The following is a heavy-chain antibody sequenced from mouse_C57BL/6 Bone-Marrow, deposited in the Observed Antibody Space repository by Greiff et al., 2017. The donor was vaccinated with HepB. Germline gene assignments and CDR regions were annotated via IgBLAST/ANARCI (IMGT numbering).Heavy chain of an antibody. D-gene: IGHD1-1*01. CDR3: ARDYYGMDYAMDY. Sequence: QVQLQQSGAELAKPGASVKLSCKASGYTFTSYWMHWVKQRPGQGLEWIGYINPSSGYTKYNQKFKDKATLTADKSSSTAYMQLSSLTYEDSAVYYCARDYYGMDYAMDYWGQGTSVTVSS. V-gene: IGHV1-7*01. CDR2: INPSSGYT. CDR1: GYTFTSYW. J-gene: IGHJ4*01.